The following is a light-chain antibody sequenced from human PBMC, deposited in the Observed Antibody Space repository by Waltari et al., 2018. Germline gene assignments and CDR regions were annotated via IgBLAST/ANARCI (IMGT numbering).Light chain of an antibody. Sequence: QSALTQPASVSGSPGHSLTISCSGTSRDPNTYNYVPWYQQHPGRGPKLIIYDVSHRPSGVSSRFSGSKSGSTASLTISGLQAEDEALYFCSSFISISARVVFGGGTKLTVL. CDR1: SRDPNTYNY. CDR2: DVS. J-gene: IGLJ2*01. V-gene: IGLV2-14*03. CDR3: SSFISISARVV.